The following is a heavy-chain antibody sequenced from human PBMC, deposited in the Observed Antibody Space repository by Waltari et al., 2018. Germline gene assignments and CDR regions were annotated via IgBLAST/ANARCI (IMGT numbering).Heavy chain of an antibody. Sequence: QVQLQESGPGLVKPSETLSLTCTVSGYSIYSGYYWAWIRQPPGKGLEWIGSIYHSGSTNYNPSLKSRATISVDTSRNHFSLKLSSVTAADTAVYYCAREDYRGNYPFHYWGQGTLVTVSS. CDR1: GYSIYSGYY. J-gene: IGHJ4*02. V-gene: IGHV4-38-2*02. D-gene: IGHD1-26*01. CDR2: IYHSGST. CDR3: AREDYRGNYPFHY.